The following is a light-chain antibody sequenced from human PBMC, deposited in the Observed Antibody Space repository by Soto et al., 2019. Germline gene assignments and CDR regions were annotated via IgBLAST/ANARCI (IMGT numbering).Light chain of an antibody. CDR1: SSNIGARYD. Sequence: QSVLTQPPSVSGAPGQRVTIFCTGSSSNIGARYDVHWYQQLPGTAPKLLIYVNSNRPSGFPDRFSASKSGTSASLAITGLQYEDEADYYCQSYDSSLRVVFGGGTKVTVL. CDR2: VNS. V-gene: IGLV1-40*01. CDR3: QSYDSSLRVV. J-gene: IGLJ2*01.